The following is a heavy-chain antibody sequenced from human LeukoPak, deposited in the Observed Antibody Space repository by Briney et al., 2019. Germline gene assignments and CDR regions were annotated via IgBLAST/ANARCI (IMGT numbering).Heavy chain of an antibody. V-gene: IGHV3-23*01. D-gene: IGHD4-23*01. CDR3: AKRSDYGDDSNYFDY. CDR2: TNARGDDT. J-gene: IGHJ4*02. Sequence: GGSLRLSCAASGFTFSSYGMSWVRQAPGKGLEWVSATNARGDDTYYADSVKGRFTISRDNSKNTLYLRMNTLRAEDTAVYYCAKRSDYGDDSNYFDYWGQRTLVTVSS. CDR1: GFTFSSYG.